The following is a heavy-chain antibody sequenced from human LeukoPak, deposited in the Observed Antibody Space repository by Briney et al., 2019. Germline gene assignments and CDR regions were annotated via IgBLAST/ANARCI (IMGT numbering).Heavy chain of an antibody. D-gene: IGHD3-22*01. CDR3: ARASSYYYDSSGYYQDY. CDR2: IYYSGST. CDR1: GGSISSGDYY. V-gene: IGHV4-30-4*01. J-gene: IGHJ4*02. Sequence: SETLSLTCTVSGGSISSGDYYWSWIRQPPGKGLEWIGYIYYSGSTYYNPSLKSRVTISVDTSKNQFSLKLSPVTAADTAVYYCARASSYYYDSSGYYQDYWGQGTLVTVSS.